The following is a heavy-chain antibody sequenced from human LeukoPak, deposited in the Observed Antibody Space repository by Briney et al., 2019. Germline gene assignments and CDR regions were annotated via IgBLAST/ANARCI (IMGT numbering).Heavy chain of an antibody. Sequence: SETLSLTCTVSGGSISSSSYYWGWIRQPPGKGLEWIGSIYYSGSTYYNPSLKSRVTISVDTSKNQFSLKLSSVTAADTAVYYCARPYTSHAGSGSYAFDPWGQGTLVTVSS. J-gene: IGHJ5*02. CDR3: ARPYTSHAGSGSYAFDP. V-gene: IGHV4-39*01. CDR2: IYYSGST. D-gene: IGHD3-10*01. CDR1: GGSISSSSYY.